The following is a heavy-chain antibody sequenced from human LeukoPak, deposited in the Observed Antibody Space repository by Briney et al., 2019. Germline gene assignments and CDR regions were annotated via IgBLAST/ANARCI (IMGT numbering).Heavy chain of an antibody. V-gene: IGHV4-59*08. CDR2: IYYSGST. Sequence: SETLSLTCTVSGGSIGSYYWSWIRQPPGKGLEWIGYIYYSGSTNYNPSLKSRVTISVDTSKNQFSLKLSSVTVADTAVYYCARHGHVYYGSVFDYWGQGTLVTVSS. CDR3: ARHGHVYYGSVFDY. J-gene: IGHJ4*02. D-gene: IGHD3-10*01. CDR1: GGSIGSYY.